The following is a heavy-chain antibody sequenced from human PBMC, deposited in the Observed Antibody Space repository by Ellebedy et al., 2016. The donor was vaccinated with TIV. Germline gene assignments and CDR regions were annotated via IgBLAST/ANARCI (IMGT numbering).Heavy chain of an antibody. CDR2: INHSGRS. J-gene: IGHJ6*02. V-gene: IGHV4-34*01. D-gene: IGHD3-3*02. CDR3: AISRGSYFYYYGVDV. CDR1: GGSFSGYY. Sequence: MPSETLSLTCVVYGGSFSGYYWTWIRQPQGKGLEWIGEINHSGRSNHSPSLKSRVTISVDTSKSQSSLKLSSVTAADTAVYYCAISRGSYFYYYGVDVWGQGATVTVSS.